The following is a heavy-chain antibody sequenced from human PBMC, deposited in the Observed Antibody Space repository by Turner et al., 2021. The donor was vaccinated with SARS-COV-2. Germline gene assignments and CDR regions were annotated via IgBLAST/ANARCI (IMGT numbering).Heavy chain of an antibody. Sequence: EVQLVESGGALVPPGGSPTLTCAASAYTFSTYELNWFRQAPVKGLEWVSFISASGSPIYYADSVKGRFTISRDNAKNSLYLQMNSLRADDTALYYCARDYRWQLRGGAFDYWGQGTLVTVS. CDR3: ARDYRWQLRGGAFDY. CDR2: ISASGSPI. D-gene: IGHD2-8*02. V-gene: IGHV3-48*03. CDR1: AYTFSTYE. J-gene: IGHJ4*02.